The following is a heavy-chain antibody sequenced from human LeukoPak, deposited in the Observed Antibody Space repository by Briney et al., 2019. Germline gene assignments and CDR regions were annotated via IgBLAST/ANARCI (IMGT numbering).Heavy chain of an antibody. J-gene: IGHJ4*02. CDR3: ARLVGVSPLDF. V-gene: IGHV3-23*01. D-gene: IGHD3-16*01. CDR2: IRGDGNT. CDR1: GFTSSSYS. Sequence: GGSLRLPCAASGFTSSSYSMYWVRQTPRKGLEWVSEIRGDGNTYYADSVKGRFAISRDNSKNTLFLQMHSLRVEDTAIYYCARLVGVSPLDFWGRGTLVTVSS.